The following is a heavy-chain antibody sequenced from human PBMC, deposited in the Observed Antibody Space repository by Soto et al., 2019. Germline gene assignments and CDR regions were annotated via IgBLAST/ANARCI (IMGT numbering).Heavy chain of an antibody. D-gene: IGHD1-1*01. CDR3: ARVRYGDY. V-gene: IGHV1-18*01. J-gene: IGHJ4*02. CDR2: ISAHNGNT. CDR1: GYGFTTYG. Sequence: QVHLVQSGAEVKKPGASVKVSCKGSGYGFTTYGITWVRQAPRQGLEWMAWISAHNGNTNYAQKLQGRVTVTRDTSTSTAYMELRSLRSVVTAVYYSARVRYGDYWGQGARVTVSS.